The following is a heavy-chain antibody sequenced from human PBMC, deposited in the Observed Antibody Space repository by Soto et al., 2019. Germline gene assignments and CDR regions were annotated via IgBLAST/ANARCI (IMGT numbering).Heavy chain of an antibody. Sequence: TLSLTFTVSGDSISSVGYYWSWIRQHPGKGLELIGYIYYSGSTYYNPSLKSRVTISVDTSKNQFSLKLSSVTAADTAVYYCPRAEGTYCGVECYLHHYYYGMHXWGQGTLCTVS. CDR3: PRAEGTYCGVECYLHHYYYGMHX. CDR1: GDSISSVGYY. CDR2: IYYSGST. D-gene: IGHD2-21*01. V-gene: IGHV4-31*03. J-gene: IGHJ6*02.